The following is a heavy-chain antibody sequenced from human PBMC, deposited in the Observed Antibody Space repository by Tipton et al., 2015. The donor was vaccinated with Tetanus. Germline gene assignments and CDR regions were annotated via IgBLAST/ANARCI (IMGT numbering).Heavy chain of an antibody. CDR3: ARDRNDFWREYGMDV. V-gene: IGHV1-18*01. D-gene: IGHD3-3*01. CDR1: GYTFTSYG. CDR2: ISAYNGNT. Sequence: QVQLVQSGAEVKKPGASVKVSCKASGYTFTSYGISWVRQAPGQGLEWMGWISAYNGNTDYAQKLQGRVTMTTDTSTSTAYMELRSLRSDDPAVYHCARDRNDFWREYGMDVWGQGTTVTVSS. J-gene: IGHJ6*02.